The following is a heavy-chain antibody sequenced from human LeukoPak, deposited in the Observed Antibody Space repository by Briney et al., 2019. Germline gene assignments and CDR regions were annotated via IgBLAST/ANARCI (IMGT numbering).Heavy chain of an antibody. V-gene: IGHV4-4*07. CDR1: GDSINNYI. CDR3: ARDHYLVLDAFDI. Sequence: SETLSLTCTVSGDSINNYIWNWIRQPAGKGLEWIGRISPSGSTNYNPSLQSRVTMSVDTSKNQFSLKLSSVTAADTAVYYCARDHYLVLDAFDIWGQGTMVTVSS. D-gene: IGHD2/OR15-2a*01. CDR2: ISPSGST. J-gene: IGHJ3*02.